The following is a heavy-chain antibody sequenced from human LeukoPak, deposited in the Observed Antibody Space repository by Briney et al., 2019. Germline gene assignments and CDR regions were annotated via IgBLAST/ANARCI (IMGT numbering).Heavy chain of an antibody. CDR1: GFTFSSYS. D-gene: IGHD3-10*01. V-gene: IGHV3-48*04. Sequence: GGSLRLSCAASGFTFSSYSMNWVRQAPGKGLEWVSYISSSSSTIYYADSVKGRFTISRDNAKNSLYLQMNSLRAEDTAVYYCARSITMVRGEKGYYMDVWGKGTTVTVSS. CDR3: ARSITMVRGEKGYYMDV. CDR2: ISSSSSTI. J-gene: IGHJ6*03.